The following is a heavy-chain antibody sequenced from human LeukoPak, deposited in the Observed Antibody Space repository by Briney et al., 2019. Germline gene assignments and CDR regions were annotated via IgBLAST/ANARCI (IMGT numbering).Heavy chain of an antibody. Sequence: RGESLKISCKGSGYSFTSYWIGWVRQMPGKGLEWMGIIYPGDSDTRYSPSFQGQVTISADKSISTAYLQWSSLKASDTAMYYCARLDTAMVNPQPYYFDYWGQGTLVTVSS. CDR2: IYPGDSDT. CDR3: ARLDTAMVNPQPYYFDY. J-gene: IGHJ4*02. D-gene: IGHD5-18*01. V-gene: IGHV5-51*01. CDR1: GYSFTSYW.